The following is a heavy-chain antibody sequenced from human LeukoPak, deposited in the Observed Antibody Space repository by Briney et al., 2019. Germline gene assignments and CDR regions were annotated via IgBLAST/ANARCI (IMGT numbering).Heavy chain of an antibody. CDR2: ISNNGGNT. CDR1: GFTFSNYA. Sequence: GGSLRLSCSASGFTFSNYAIHWVRQAPGKGLEYVSTISNNGGNTNYADSVKGRFTITRDNSKNTLYLQMSSLRAEDTAVYYCVKAAGSWYGYFDYWGQGTLVTVSS. J-gene: IGHJ4*02. CDR3: VKAAGSWYGYFDY. V-gene: IGHV3-64D*06. D-gene: IGHD6-13*01.